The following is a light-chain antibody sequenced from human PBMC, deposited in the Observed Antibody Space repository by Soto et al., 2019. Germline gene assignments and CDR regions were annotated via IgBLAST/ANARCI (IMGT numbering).Light chain of an antibody. CDR3: CSYTSSSTRV. J-gene: IGLJ3*02. CDR1: SSDVGGYNY. Sequence: QPVLTQPASVSGSPGQSITISCTGTSSDVGGYNYVSWYQQHPGIAPKLIIYEVSDRPSGVSNRFSGSKSGNTAYLTISGLQAEDEADYYCCSYTSSSTRVFGGGTKLTVL. CDR2: EVS. V-gene: IGLV2-14*01.